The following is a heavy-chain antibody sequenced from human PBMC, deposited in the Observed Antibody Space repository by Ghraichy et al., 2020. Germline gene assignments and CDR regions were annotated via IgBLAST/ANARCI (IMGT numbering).Heavy chain of an antibody. J-gene: IGHJ6*02. V-gene: IGHV3-30-3*01. CDR2: ISYDGSNK. CDR1: RFTFSVYS. CDR3: ARDIKSSSWSYYYYAMDV. D-gene: IGHD6-13*01. Sequence: GESLNISCAASRFTFSVYSMHWVRQAPGKGLEWVAVISYDGSNKYYADSVKGRFTISRDNSKNTLYLQMNSLRAEDTAVYYCARDIKSSSWSYYYYAMDVRGQGTTVTVSS.